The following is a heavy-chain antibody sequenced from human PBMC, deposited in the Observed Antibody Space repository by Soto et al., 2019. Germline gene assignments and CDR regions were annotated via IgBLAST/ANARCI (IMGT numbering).Heavy chain of an antibody. Sequence: SETLSLTCAVYGGSFSGHYWSWLRQPQGKGLEWIGYIYYSGSTNYNPSLKSRVTISVDTSKNQFSLKLTSVTAADTAVYYCARGVATIGPWGQGTLVTVSS. CDR2: IYYSGST. CDR3: ARGVATIGP. D-gene: IGHD5-12*01. V-gene: IGHV4-59*11. J-gene: IGHJ5*02. CDR1: GGSFSGHY.